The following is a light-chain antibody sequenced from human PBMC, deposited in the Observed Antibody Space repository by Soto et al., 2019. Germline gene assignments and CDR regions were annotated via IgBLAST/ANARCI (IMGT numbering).Light chain of an antibody. J-gene: IGKJ1*01. CDR2: GES. V-gene: IGKV3-20*01. CDR3: QQYGSSMWT. Sequence: ERVLTQSPGTVSLSPGERATLSCRASQSVSSAYSAWYQQKRGQAPRLPIYGESIRATGIPDRFSGSGSGTDFTLTINKLEPEDFAVYYCQQYGSSMWTFGQGTKVDIK. CDR1: QSVSSAY.